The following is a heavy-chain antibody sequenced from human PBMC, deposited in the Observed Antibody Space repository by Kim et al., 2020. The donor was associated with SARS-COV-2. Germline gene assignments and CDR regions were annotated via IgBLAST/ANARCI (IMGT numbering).Heavy chain of an antibody. CDR1: GFTFDRYW. CDR3: ARDFGSGFD. Sequence: GGSLRLSCAASGFTFDRYWMSWVRRAPGKGLEWVAYIKSDGSGTCYAESVEGRLTISRDNTRNTLYLEMNSVRADDTAVYYCARDFGSGFD. CDR2: IKSDGSGT. D-gene: IGHD2-15*01. J-gene: IGHJ2*01. V-gene: IGHV3-7*01.